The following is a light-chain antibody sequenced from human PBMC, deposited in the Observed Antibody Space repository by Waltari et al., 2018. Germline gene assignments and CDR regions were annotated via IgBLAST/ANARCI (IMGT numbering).Light chain of an antibody. CDR1: QGVLFSSNNKNS. Sequence: DIVLTQSPDSLAVSLGERATINCRSSQGVLFSSNNKNSLTWYQQKPGQPPKLLIYWASTRESGVPDRFSGSGSGTDFTLTISSLQAEDVAIYYCQQYYSSPLSITFGQGTRLEIK. J-gene: IGKJ5*01. CDR2: WAS. CDR3: QQYYSSPLSIT. V-gene: IGKV4-1*01.